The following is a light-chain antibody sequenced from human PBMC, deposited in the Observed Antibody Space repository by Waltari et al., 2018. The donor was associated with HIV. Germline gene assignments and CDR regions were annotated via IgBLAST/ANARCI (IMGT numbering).Light chain of an antibody. V-gene: IGKV1-39*01. CDR3: QQSYTTSIT. J-gene: IGKJ5*01. CDR1: QNISSY. CDR2: AAS. Sequence: DMQMTKPPSSLSASVGEEVTITCRASQNISSYLNWYQQKPGKAPNLLIYAASNLLSGIPSRFGGSGSGTDFSLTISNLRREDFATYYCQQSYTTSITFGQGTRLEIK.